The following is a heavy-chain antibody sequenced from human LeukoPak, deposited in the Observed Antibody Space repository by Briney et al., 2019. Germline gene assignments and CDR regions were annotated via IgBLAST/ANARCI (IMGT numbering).Heavy chain of an antibody. Sequence: GGSLRLSCAASGFTFSTYWMTWVRQAPGKGPDWVGNIKQDGSETYYADSLKGRFTISRDNAKSALYLQMNSLRAEDTAVYYCARDSSGFDAFDIWGQGTMVTVSS. CDR3: ARDSSGFDAFDI. D-gene: IGHD3-22*01. CDR2: IKQDGSET. V-gene: IGHV3-7*01. CDR1: GFTFSTYW. J-gene: IGHJ3*02.